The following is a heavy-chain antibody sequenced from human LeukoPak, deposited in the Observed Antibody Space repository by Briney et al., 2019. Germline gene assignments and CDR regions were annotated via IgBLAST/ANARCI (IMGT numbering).Heavy chain of an antibody. D-gene: IGHD5-24*01. Sequence: GGSLRLSCAASGFTFSSYAMHWVRQAPGKGLEWVAVISYDGSNKYYADSVKGRFTISRDNSKNTLYLQMNSLRAEDTAVYYCARDREWLQFRFFDAFDIWGQGTMVTVSS. CDR1: GFTFSSYA. CDR3: ARDREWLQFRFFDAFDI. V-gene: IGHV3-30-3*01. J-gene: IGHJ3*02. CDR2: ISYDGSNK.